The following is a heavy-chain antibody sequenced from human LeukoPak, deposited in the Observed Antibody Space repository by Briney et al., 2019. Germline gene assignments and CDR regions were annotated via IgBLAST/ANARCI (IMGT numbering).Heavy chain of an antibody. CDR2: IYYRGST. V-gene: IGHV4-39*01. CDR3: ARPLYGDYVGPFDY. D-gene: IGHD4-17*01. CDR1: GGSISSSSYY. Sequence: TPSETLSLTCTVSGGSISSSSYYWGWIRQPPGKGLEWIGSIYYRGSTYYNPSLKSRVTISVDTSKNQFSLKLSSVTAADTAVYYCARPLYGDYVGPFDYWGQGTLVTVSS. J-gene: IGHJ4*02.